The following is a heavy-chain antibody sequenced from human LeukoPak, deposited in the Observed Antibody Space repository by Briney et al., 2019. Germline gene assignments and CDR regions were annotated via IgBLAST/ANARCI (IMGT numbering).Heavy chain of an antibody. CDR2: IKRDGSDK. CDR3: GRVRDDYNYFDC. CDR1: GVTFTTYW. J-gene: IGHJ4*02. D-gene: IGHD4-11*01. V-gene: IGHV3-7*02. Sequence: PVGSLRLSCVPSGVTFTTYWMSSVRHAPGEGLEWVAYIKRDGSDKNYLDSVKGRFTISRDHAKNTLYLQMNSLRDEDTAVYYCGRVRDDYNYFDCWGQGTVDTVSS.